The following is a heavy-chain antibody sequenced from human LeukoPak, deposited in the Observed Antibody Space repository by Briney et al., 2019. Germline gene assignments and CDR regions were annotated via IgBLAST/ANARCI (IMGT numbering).Heavy chain of an antibody. CDR1: GGTFSSYT. D-gene: IGHD3-10*01. Sequence: SVMVSCKASGGTFSSYTISWVRQAPGQGLEWMGGIIPIFGTANYAQKFQGRVTITADESTSTAYMELNSPRSEDTAMYYCARLMDYYASGTYGRYAMDVWGKGTTVTVTS. J-gene: IGHJ6*04. CDR2: IIPIFGTA. V-gene: IGHV1-69*13. CDR3: ARLMDYYASGTYGRYAMDV.